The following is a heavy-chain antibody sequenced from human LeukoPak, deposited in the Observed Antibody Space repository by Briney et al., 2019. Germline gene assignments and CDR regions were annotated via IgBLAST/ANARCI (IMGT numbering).Heavy chain of an antibody. D-gene: IGHD2-21*02. V-gene: IGHV3-30-3*01. CDR3: ARERQDTVIHSGAFDI. CDR1: GFTFSNYF. CDR2: IASDGSHT. Sequence: PGGSLRLSCAASGFTFSNYFMHWVRQAPGKGLEWVADIASDGSHTFYVESVKGRFTISRDNSKNTLYLQMNSLGPEDTAVYFCARERQDTVIHSGAFDIWGQRTMVTVSS. J-gene: IGHJ3*02.